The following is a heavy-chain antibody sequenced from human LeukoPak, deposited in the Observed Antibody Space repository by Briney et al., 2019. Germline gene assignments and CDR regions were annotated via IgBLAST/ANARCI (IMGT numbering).Heavy chain of an antibody. CDR3: AGEDYGGWHFDY. V-gene: IGHV4-59*01. CDR2: ISHSGST. D-gene: IGHD4-23*01. Sequence: SETLSLTCTVSGASITSYFWSWIRQPPGKGLEWIAYISHSGSTTYNPSLKSRVTISVDASKNQFSLTLISVTAADTAVYYCAGEDYGGWHFDYWGQGTLVTVSS. CDR1: GASITSYF. J-gene: IGHJ4*02.